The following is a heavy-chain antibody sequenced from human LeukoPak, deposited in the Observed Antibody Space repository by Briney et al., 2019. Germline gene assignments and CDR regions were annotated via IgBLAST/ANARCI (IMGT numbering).Heavy chain of an antibody. V-gene: IGHV3-7*01. CDR3: AVSTVTYLDY. CDR1: GFTFSMSW. J-gene: IGHJ4*02. CDR2: INGDGSEI. D-gene: IGHD4-17*01. Sequence: PGGSLRLSCAASGFTFSMSWMTWVRQAPGKGLEWVASINGDGSEIHYVDSVKGRSTISRDNAKNSLYLQMNSLRAEDTAVYYCAVSTVTYLDYWGQGTLVTVSS.